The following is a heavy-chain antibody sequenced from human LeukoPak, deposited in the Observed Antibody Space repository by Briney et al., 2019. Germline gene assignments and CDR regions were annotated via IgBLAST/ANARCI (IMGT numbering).Heavy chain of an antibody. V-gene: IGHV3-23*01. J-gene: IGHJ4*02. CDR3: AKDRTSGSPGPNW. CDR2: ISGSGSNT. CDR1: GFTFSSYA. Sequence: PGGSLRLSCAASGFTFSSYAMSWVRQAPGKGLEWVSVISGSGSNTYYADSVKGRFTISRDNSKNTLYLQINGLRAEDTAVYYCAKDRTSGSPGPNWWGQGTLVTVSS. D-gene: IGHD3-10*01.